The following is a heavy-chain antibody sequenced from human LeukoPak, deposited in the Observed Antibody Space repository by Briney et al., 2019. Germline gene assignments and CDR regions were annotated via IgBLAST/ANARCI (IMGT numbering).Heavy chain of an antibody. CDR2: IYYSGST. CDR3: ARLGRTEALFQH. D-gene: IGHD1-1*01. Sequence: PSETLFLTCTVSGGSVSSSSYYWGWIRQPPGKGLEWIGSIYYSGSTNYNPSLKSRITISVDTSKNQFSLKLSSVTAADTAVYYCARLGRTEALFQHWGQGTLVALSS. J-gene: IGHJ1*01. V-gene: IGHV4-39*01. CDR1: GGSVSSSSYY.